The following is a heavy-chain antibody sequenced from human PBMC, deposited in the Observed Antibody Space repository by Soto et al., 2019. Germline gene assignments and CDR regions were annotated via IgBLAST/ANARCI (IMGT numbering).Heavy chain of an antibody. CDR1: GYSFTSYW. CDR2: IYPGDSDT. CDR3: ARVGTNYYDSSGYYFGFDY. D-gene: IGHD3-22*01. V-gene: IGHV5-51*01. J-gene: IGHJ4*02. Sequence: PGESLKISCKGSGYSFTSYWIGWVRQMPGKGLAWMGIIYPGDSDTRYSPSFQGQVTISADKSISTAYLQWSSLEASDTAMYYCARVGTNYYDSSGYYFGFDYWGQGTLVTVSS.